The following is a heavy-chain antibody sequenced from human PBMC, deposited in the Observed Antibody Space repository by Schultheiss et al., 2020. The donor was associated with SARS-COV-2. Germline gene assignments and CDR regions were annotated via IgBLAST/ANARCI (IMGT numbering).Heavy chain of an antibody. CDR3: AKSYSGSYYVSYFDL. D-gene: IGHD1-26*01. CDR2: ISGSGGST. J-gene: IGHJ2*01. V-gene: IGHV3-23*01. CDR1: GFTFSNAW. Sequence: GGSLRLSCAASGFTFSNAWMSWVRQAPGKGLEWVSAISGSGGSTYYADSVKGRFTISRHNSKNTLYLQMNSLRAEDTAVYYCAKSYSGSYYVSYFDLWGRGTLVTVSS.